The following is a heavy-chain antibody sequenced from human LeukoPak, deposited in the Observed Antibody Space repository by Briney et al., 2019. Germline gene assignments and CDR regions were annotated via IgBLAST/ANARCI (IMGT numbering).Heavy chain of an antibody. Sequence: GGSLRLSCAASGFTFSSYSMNWVRQAPGKGLEWVSYISSSSSTIYYADSVKGRFTISRDNAKNSLYLQMNSLRAEDTAVYYCARDRGSGYYLGPFDYWGQGTLVTVSS. V-gene: IGHV3-48*04. CDR1: GFTFSSYS. CDR2: ISSSSSTI. CDR3: ARDRGSGYYLGPFDY. D-gene: IGHD3-22*01. J-gene: IGHJ4*02.